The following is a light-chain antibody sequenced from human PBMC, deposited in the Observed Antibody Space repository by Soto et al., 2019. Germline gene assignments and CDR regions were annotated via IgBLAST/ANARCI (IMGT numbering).Light chain of an antibody. CDR2: GAT. V-gene: IGKV1-39*01. J-gene: IGKJ3*01. CDR1: QNIAIY. CDR3: QQSYRSLPT. Sequence: DIQMTQSPSSLSASVGDRVTITCRASQNIAIYLNWYHQKAGKAPNLLIFGATSLRSGVPSRFSASGSGTDFTLTISILQPEDFGTYYCQQSYRSLPTFGPGTKVEI.